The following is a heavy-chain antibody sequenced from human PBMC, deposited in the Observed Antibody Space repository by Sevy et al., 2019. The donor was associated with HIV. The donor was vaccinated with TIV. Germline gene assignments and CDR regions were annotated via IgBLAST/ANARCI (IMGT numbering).Heavy chain of an antibody. D-gene: IGHD6-13*01. Sequence: SETLSLTCTVSGGSIHNSYWSWIRQSPGKELEWIGYIHSSGSTNGNPSLKGRVTISVDTSKNQFSLNLKSVTAADSGIYYCAREYSSSETLHVWGQGTTVTVSS. CDR1: GGSIHNSY. CDR3: AREYSSSETLHV. J-gene: IGHJ6*02. CDR2: IHSSGST. V-gene: IGHV4-59*01.